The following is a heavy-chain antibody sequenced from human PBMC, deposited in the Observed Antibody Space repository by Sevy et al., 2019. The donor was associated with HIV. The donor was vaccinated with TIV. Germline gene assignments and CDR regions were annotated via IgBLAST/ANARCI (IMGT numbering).Heavy chain of an antibody. J-gene: IGHJ4*02. V-gene: IGHV3-30-3*01. D-gene: IGHD3-3*01. CDR2: ISYDGSKK. CDR3: ARDPRLTIFGLVPYYFDY. Sequence: GGSLRLSCAASGFTFSSYIMHWVRQAPGKGLEWVAVISYDGSKKYYADSVKGRFTISSDTSKNTLYLQMNSLRAEDTAVYYCARDPRLTIFGLVPYYFDYWGQGTLVTVSS. CDR1: GFTFSSYI.